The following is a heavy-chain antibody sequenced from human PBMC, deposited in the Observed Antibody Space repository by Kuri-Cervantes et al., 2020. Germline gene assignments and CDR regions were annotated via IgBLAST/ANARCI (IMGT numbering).Heavy chain of an antibody. CDR1: GYTLTELS. CDR2: FDPEDGET. D-gene: IGHD3-10*01. V-gene: IGHV1-24*01. Sequence: ASVKVSCKVSGYTLTELSMHWVRQAPGKGLEWMGGFDPEDGETIYAQKFQGRVIMTEDTSTDTAYMELSSLRSEDTAVYYCAREAGVKVRGVIIPRYFDLWGRGTLVTVSS. J-gene: IGHJ2*01. CDR3: AREAGVKVRGVIIPRYFDL.